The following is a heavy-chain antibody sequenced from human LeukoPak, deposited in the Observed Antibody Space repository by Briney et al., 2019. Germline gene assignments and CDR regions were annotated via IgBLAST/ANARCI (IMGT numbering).Heavy chain of an antibody. CDR2: ISYDGSNK. D-gene: IGHD1-26*01. Sequence: QSGRSLRLSCAASGFTFSSYGMHWVRQAPGKGLEWVAVISYDGSNKYYADSVKGRFTISRDNSKNTLYLQMNSLRAEDTAVYYCAKGKVGAGLELDYWGQGTLVTVSS. J-gene: IGHJ4*02. V-gene: IGHV3-30*18. CDR3: AKGKVGAGLELDY. CDR1: GFTFSSYG.